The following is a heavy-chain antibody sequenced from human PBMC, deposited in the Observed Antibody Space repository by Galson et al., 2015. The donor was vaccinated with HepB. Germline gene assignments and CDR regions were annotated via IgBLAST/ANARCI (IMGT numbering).Heavy chain of an antibody. CDR3: ARDRISGWLDAFDI. Sequence: SLRLSCAASGFTFSSYSMNWVRQAPGKGLEWVSSITSSSSYIYYADSVKGRFTISRDNAKNSLYLQMNSLRAEDTAVYYCARDRISGWLDAFDIWGQGTMVTVSS. V-gene: IGHV3-21*01. CDR1: GFTFSSYS. D-gene: IGHD6-19*01. CDR2: ITSSSSYI. J-gene: IGHJ3*02.